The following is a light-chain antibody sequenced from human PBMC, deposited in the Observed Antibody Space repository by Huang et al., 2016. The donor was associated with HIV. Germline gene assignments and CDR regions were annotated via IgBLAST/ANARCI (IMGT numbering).Light chain of an antibody. Sequence: EIVLTQSPATLSFSPGERATLSCRASQSVSSYLAWYQQQPGPSPRLLISDASHSATGSPDRFSGSGSGTDFTLTISSLEPEDVAVYYCQQRTNWPTWTFGQGTKVEIK. CDR2: DAS. CDR1: QSVSSY. V-gene: IGKV3-11*01. J-gene: IGKJ1*01. CDR3: QQRTNWPTWT.